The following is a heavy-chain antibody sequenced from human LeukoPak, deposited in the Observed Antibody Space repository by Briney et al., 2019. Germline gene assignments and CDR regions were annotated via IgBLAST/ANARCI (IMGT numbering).Heavy chain of an antibody. CDR3: ARHDTAMATDYGMDV. J-gene: IGHJ6*02. V-gene: IGHV3-48*04. CDR2: ISSRGSTI. CDR1: GFTFSSYA. Sequence: GGSLRLSCAASGFTFSSYAMSWVRQAPGKGLEWVSYISSRGSTIYYADSVKGRFTISRDNAKNSLYLQMNSLRAEDTAVYYCARHDTAMATDYGMDVWGQGTTVTVSS. D-gene: IGHD5-18*01.